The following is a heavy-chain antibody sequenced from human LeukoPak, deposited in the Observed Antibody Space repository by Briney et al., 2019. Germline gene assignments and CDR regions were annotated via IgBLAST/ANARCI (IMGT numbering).Heavy chain of an antibody. V-gene: IGHV3-74*01. Sequence: PGGSLRLSCAASGFTFSSYWMHWVRQAPGKGLVWVSRINSDGSSTSYADSVKGRFTISRDNAKNSLYLQMNSLRAEDTAVYYCARDYPKDYGSGSYYRYFDYWGQGTLVTVSS. J-gene: IGHJ4*02. CDR3: ARDYPKDYGSGSYYRYFDY. CDR1: GFTFSSYW. CDR2: INSDGSST. D-gene: IGHD3-10*01.